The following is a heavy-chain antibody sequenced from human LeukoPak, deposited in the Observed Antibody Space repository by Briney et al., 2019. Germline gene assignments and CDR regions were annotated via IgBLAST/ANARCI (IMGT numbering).Heavy chain of an antibody. CDR1: GYTFTSYA. CDR2: IIPIFGTA. D-gene: IGHD5-12*01. CDR3: ARALQILDIVATIFLY. J-gene: IGHJ4*02. V-gene: IGHV1-69*13. Sequence: EASVKVSCKASGYTFTSYAMNWVRQAPGQGLEWMGGIIPIFGTANYAQKFQGRVTITADESTSTAYMELSSLRSEDTAVYYCARALQILDIVATIFLYWGQGTLVTVSS.